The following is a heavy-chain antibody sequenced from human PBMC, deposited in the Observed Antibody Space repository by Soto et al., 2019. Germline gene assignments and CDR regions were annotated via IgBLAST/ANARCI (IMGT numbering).Heavy chain of an antibody. Sequence: SETLSLTCTVSGGSISSYYWSWIRQPPGKGLEWIGYIYYSGSTNYNPSLKSRVTISVDTSKNQFSLKLSSVTAADTAVYYCARAKATGRPGGTDVWGQGTTVTVSS. CDR1: GGSISSYY. V-gene: IGHV4-59*01. CDR2: IYYSGST. D-gene: IGHD5-12*01. CDR3: ARAKATGRPGGTDV. J-gene: IGHJ6*02.